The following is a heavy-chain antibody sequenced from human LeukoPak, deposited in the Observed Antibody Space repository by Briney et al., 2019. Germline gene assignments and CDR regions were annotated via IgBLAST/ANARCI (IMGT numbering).Heavy chain of an antibody. CDR2: IYYSGST. Sequence: SETLSLTCTVSGGSISSSSYYWGWIRQPPGKGLEWIGYIYYSGSTNYNPSLKSRVTISVDTSKNQFSLKLSSVTAADTAVYYCARVGIAAAGTRRFDPWGQGTLVTVSS. CDR1: GGSISSSSYY. D-gene: IGHD6-13*01. CDR3: ARVGIAAAGTRRFDP. J-gene: IGHJ5*02. V-gene: IGHV4-61*05.